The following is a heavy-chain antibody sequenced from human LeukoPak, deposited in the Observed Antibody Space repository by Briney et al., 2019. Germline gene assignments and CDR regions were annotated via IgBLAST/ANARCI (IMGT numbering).Heavy chain of an antibody. V-gene: IGHV3-74*01. CDR3: ARDRAYYDILTGYWYYFDY. CDR2: INSDGSST. CDR1: GFTFSSYW. Sequence: PGGSLRLSCAASGFTFSSYWMHWVRHAPGRGLVWVSRINSDGSSTSYADSVKGRFTISRDNAKNTLYLQMNSLRAEDTAVYYCARDRAYYDILTGYWYYFDYWGQGTLVTVS. D-gene: IGHD3-9*01. J-gene: IGHJ4*02.